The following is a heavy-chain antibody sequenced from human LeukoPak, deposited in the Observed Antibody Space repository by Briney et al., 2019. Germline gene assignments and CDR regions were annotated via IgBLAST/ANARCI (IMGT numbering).Heavy chain of an antibody. J-gene: IGHJ5*02. CDR1: GFTFSNYA. Sequence: PGGSLRLSCAASGFTFSNYAMSWVRQAPGKGLEWVSLIYSGGSTYYADSVKGRFTISRDNSKNTLYLQMNNLRAEDTAVYYCARDPGTGTGWFDPWGQGTLVSVSS. CDR2: IYSGGST. D-gene: IGHD1-7*01. CDR3: ARDPGTGTGWFDP. V-gene: IGHV3-53*01.